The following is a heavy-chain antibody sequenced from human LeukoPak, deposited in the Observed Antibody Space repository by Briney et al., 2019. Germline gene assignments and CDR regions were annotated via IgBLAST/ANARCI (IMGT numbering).Heavy chain of an antibody. V-gene: IGHV4-59*01. CDR1: GGSISNYY. CDR3: AGEGNPAEWLRAGDDAFDI. J-gene: IGHJ3*02. Sequence: SETLSLTCTVSGGSISNYYWYWMRQPPGKGLECIGYTYYSGSTNYNPSLKSRVTISVDTSKNQFSLKLSSVTAADTAVYYCAGEGNPAEWLRAGDDAFDIWGQGTMVTVSS. CDR2: TYYSGST. D-gene: IGHD5-12*01.